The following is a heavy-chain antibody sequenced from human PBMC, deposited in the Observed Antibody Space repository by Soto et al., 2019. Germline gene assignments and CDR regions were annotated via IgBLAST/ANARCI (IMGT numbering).Heavy chain of an antibody. V-gene: IGHV4-59*08. CDR3: ASSSLYGMDV. J-gene: IGHJ6*02. CDR2: AYYSGDT. CDR1: GGSISRYY. Sequence: SETLSLTCSVSGGSISRYYWSWIRQPPGKGLEWIGYAYYSGDTGYNPSLKSRVTMAVDTSKNQFSLKVGSVTAADTAVYYCASSSLYGMDVWGQGTTVTVSS.